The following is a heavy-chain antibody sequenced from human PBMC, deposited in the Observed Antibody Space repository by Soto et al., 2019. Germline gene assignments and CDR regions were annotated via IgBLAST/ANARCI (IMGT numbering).Heavy chain of an antibody. D-gene: IGHD5-12*01. CDR2: ISSNGGST. J-gene: IGHJ4*02. Sequence: EVQLVESGGDLVQPGGSLRLSCAASGFTFSSYAMHWVRQAPGKGLEYVSAISSNGGSTYYANSVKGRFTISRDNSKNTLYLQMGSLRAEDMAVYYCARDRGGYSGYTFDYWGQGTLVTVSS. CDR1: GFTFSSYA. V-gene: IGHV3-64*01. CDR3: ARDRGGYSGYTFDY.